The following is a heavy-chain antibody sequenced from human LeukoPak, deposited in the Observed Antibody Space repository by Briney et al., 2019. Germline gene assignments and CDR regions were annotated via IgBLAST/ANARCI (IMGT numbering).Heavy chain of an antibody. D-gene: IGHD1-7*01. V-gene: IGHV1-2*02. J-gene: IGHJ4*02. CDR3: ASGGNWNYELDY. Sequence: ASVKVSCKASGYTFTGYYMHWVRQAPGQGLEWMGWINPNSGGTNYAQKFQGRGTMTRDTSISTAYMELSRLRSDDTALYCCASGGNWNYELDYWGQGTLVTVSS. CDR2: INPNSGGT. CDR1: GYTFTGYY.